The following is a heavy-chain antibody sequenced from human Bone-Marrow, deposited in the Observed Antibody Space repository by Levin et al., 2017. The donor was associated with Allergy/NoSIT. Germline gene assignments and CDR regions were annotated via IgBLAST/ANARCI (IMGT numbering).Heavy chain of an antibody. J-gene: IGHJ6*02. CDR1: GFSINSGYF. CDR2: IYHNGST. CDR3: ARDLRDVGQIPAAVYFYYGMDV. D-gene: IGHD2-2*01. V-gene: IGHV4-38-2*02. Sequence: SETLSLTCDVSGFSINSGYFWGWLRQPPGKGLAWIGTIYHNGSTFYNPSLKSRVSISVDTSKNQFSLKLSSLTAADTAMYYCARDLRDVGQIPAAVYFYYGMDVWGQGTTVTVSS.